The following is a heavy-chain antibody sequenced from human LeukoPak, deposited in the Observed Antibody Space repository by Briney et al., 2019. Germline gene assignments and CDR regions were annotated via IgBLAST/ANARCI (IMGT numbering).Heavy chain of an antibody. V-gene: IGHV1-2*06. D-gene: IGHD4-11*01. J-gene: IGHJ5*02. CDR2: INPNSGGT. CDR1: GYTFNGYY. CDR3: ARPHTVLYNWFDP. Sequence: ASVKVSCKASGYTFNGYYMHWVRQAPGQGLEWMGRINPNSGGTNYAQKFQGRVTMNRDTSISTAYMELSRLRSDDTAVYYCARPHTVLYNWFDPWGQGTLVSVSS.